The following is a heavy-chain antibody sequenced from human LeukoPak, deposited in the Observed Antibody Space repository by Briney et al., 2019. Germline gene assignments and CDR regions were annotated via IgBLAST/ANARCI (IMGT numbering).Heavy chain of an antibody. D-gene: IGHD6-6*01. CDR3: ARGGAARPDY. V-gene: IGHV3-48*01. CDR2: ISSPSSSL. CDR1: GFTFINYG. Sequence: GGSLRLSCAASGFTFINYGMNWVRQAPGKGLEWVSYISSPSSSLYYADSVKGRFTISIDNAKNSLFLQMNNLRAEDTAVYYCARGGAARPDYWGQGTLVTVSS. J-gene: IGHJ4*02.